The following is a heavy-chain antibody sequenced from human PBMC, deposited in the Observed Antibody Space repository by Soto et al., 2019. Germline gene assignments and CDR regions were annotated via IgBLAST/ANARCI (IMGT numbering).Heavy chain of an antibody. V-gene: IGHV1-69*01. Sequence: QGQLVQSGAEVKKPGSSVKVSCKASGGTFSSYAISWVRQAPGQGLEWMGGIIPIFGTANYAQKFQGRVTIAAGDSTSTADMELSRLRSEDTAVYYCAREKAGGSGRWGGMDVWGQGTTVPVSS. CDR1: GGTFSSYA. CDR2: IIPIFGTA. CDR3: AREKAGGSGRWGGMDV. J-gene: IGHJ6*02. D-gene: IGHD2-15*01.